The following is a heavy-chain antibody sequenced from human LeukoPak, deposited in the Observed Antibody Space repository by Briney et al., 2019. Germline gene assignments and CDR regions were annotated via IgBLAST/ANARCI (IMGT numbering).Heavy chain of an antibody. CDR2: INPNSGGT. CDR1: GYTFTGYY. D-gene: IGHD5-12*01. Sequence: ASVKVSCKASGYTFTGYYMHWVRQAPGQGLEWMGWINPNSGGTNYAQKFQGRVTMTRDTSISTAYMELSRLRSDDTAVYYCARADSGYDLFASEWGLNYFDYWGQGTLVTVSS. CDR3: ARADSGYDLFASEWGLNYFDY. V-gene: IGHV1-2*02. J-gene: IGHJ4*02.